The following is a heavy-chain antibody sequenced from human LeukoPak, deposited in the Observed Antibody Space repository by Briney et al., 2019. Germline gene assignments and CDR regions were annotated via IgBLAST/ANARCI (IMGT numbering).Heavy chain of an antibody. CDR2: ISSDGSTT. V-gene: IGHV3-74*01. D-gene: IGHD6-6*01. CDR3: AKLLTYMSSSDY. J-gene: IGHJ4*02. CDR1: GFSLSSYW. Sequence: GGSLRLSCAASGFSLSSYWMHWVRQVPGKGLVWVSRISSDGSTTNYADSVKGRFTISRDNPKNTLYLQMNSLRPEDTSVYYCAKLLTYMSSSDYWGQGTLVTVSS.